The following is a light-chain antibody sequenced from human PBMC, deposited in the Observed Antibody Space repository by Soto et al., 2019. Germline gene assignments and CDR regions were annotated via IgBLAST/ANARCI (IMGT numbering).Light chain of an antibody. Sequence: QSALTQPPSASGSPGQSVTISCTGTSSDIGGYNYVSWYQQHPGKAPKLMIYEVTKRPSGVPDRFSGSKSGNTASLTVSGLQTDDEAYYYCSSYAGRNNLVFGGGTKVTVL. CDR2: EVT. J-gene: IGLJ2*01. CDR3: SSYAGRNNLV. V-gene: IGLV2-8*01. CDR1: SSDIGGYNY.